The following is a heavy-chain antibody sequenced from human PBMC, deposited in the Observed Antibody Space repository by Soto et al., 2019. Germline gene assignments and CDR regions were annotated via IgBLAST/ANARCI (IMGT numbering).Heavy chain of an antibody. CDR1: GGSISSSSYY. V-gene: IGHV4-39*02. D-gene: IGHD3-22*01. J-gene: IGHJ3*02. CDR2: IYYSGST. Sequence: NPSETLSLTCTVSGGSISSSSYYWGWIRQPPGKGLEWIGSIYYSGSTYYNPSLKSRVTISVDTSKNQFSLKLSSVTAADTAVYYCARERGYYYDSSGYSHAFDIWGQGTMVTVSS. CDR3: ARERGYYYDSSGYSHAFDI.